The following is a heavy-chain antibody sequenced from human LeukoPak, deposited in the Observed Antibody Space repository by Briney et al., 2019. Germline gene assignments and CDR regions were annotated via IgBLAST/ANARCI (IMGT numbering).Heavy chain of an antibody. CDR3: ARDLGDITMVRGDADY. CDR1: GFTFSDYY. D-gene: IGHD3-10*01. Sequence: GGSLRLSCAASGFTFSDYYMSWIRQAPGKGLEWVSYISSSGSTIYYADSVKGQFTISRDNAKNSLYPQMNSLRAEDTAVYYCARDLGDITMVRGDADYWGQGTLVTVSS. CDR2: ISSSGSTI. J-gene: IGHJ4*02. V-gene: IGHV3-11*04.